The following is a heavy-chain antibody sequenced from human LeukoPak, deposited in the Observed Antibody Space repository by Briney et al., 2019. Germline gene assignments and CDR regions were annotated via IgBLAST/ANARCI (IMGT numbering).Heavy chain of an antibody. D-gene: IGHD3-10*01. CDR2: ISAYNGNT. J-gene: IGHJ6*02. CDR3: ARVEETYGSGSYHLLFYYYYYGMDV. V-gene: IGHV1-18*01. Sequence: ASVKVSCKASGYXFTSYGISWVRQAPGQGLEWMGWISAYNGNTNYAQKLQGRATMTTDTCTSTAYMELRSLRSDDTAVYYCARVEETYGSGSYHLLFYYYYYGMDVWGQGTTVTVSS. CDR1: GYXFTSYG.